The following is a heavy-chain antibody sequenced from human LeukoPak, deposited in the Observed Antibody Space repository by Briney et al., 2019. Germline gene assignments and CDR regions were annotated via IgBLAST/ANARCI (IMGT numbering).Heavy chain of an antibody. Sequence: SQTLSLTCAISGDSVSSNSAAWNWIRQSPSRGLEWLGRTYYRSKWYNDYAVSVKSRITINPDTSKNQSSLQLNSVTPEDTAVYYCARDSDYDFWSGYSNWFDPWGQGTLVTVSS. V-gene: IGHV6-1*01. J-gene: IGHJ5*02. CDR3: ARDSDYDFWSGYSNWFDP. CDR2: TYYRSKWYN. CDR1: GDSVSSNSAA. D-gene: IGHD3-3*01.